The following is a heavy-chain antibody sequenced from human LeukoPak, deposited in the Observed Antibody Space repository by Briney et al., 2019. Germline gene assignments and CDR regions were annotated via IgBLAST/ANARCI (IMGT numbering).Heavy chain of an antibody. Sequence: SETLSLTCAVSGDSISSRNWWNWVRPSPGKGLDRVGEISHGGITKYNPSLKNRVTISKDNSRNEFSLKLNSVTAADTAVYFCARSAGWWSLDYWGQGALVTVSA. CDR1: GDSISSRNW. V-gene: IGHV4-4*02. CDR3: ARSAGWWSLDY. D-gene: IGHD2-8*02. J-gene: IGHJ4*02. CDR2: ISHGGIT.